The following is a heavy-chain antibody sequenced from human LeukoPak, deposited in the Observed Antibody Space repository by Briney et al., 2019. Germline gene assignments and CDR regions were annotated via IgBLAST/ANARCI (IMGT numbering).Heavy chain of an antibody. CDR1: GGSISSGDYY. CDR3: ARGELMVFANQFDY. Sequence: SQTLSLTCSVSGGSISSGDYYWSWIRQPPGKGLERIGYIYYSGSTYYNPSLKSRVTMSVDSSKNQFSPKLSSVTAADTAVYYCARGELMVFANQFDYWGQGTLVTVSS. J-gene: IGHJ4*02. D-gene: IGHD2-8*01. CDR2: IYYSGST. V-gene: IGHV4-30-4*08.